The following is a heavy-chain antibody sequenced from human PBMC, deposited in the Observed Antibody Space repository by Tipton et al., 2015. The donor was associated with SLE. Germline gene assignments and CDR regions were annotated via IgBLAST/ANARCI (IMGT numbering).Heavy chain of an antibody. CDR3: ARAAPTRVGATTSDY. V-gene: IGHV4-38-2*01. J-gene: IGHJ4*02. D-gene: IGHD1-26*01. CDR2: IHHSGKT. CDR1: GYSITYDHN. Sequence: TLSLTCAVSGYSITYDHNWGWIRQPPGKGLEWVGSIHHSGKTYYNPSLKSRVTISVDTSKNQFSLKLSSVTAADTAVYYCARAAPTRVGATTSDYWGQGTLVTVSS.